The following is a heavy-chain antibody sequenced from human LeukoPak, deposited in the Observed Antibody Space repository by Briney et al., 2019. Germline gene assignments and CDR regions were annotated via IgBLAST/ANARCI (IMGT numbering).Heavy chain of an antibody. CDR1: GYTFTSYD. CDR3: ARGRGGSYSHYYYYGMDV. CDR2: MNPNSGNT. Sequence: ASVKVSCKASGYTFTSYDINWVRQATGQGLEWMGWMNPNSGNTGYAQKFQGRVTMTRNTSISTAYMELSSLRSEDTAVYYCARGRGGSYSHYYYYGMDVWGQGTTVTVSS. D-gene: IGHD1-26*01. V-gene: IGHV1-8*01. J-gene: IGHJ6*02.